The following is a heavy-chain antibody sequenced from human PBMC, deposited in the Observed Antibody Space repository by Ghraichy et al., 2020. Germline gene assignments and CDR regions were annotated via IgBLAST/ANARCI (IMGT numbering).Heavy chain of an antibody. V-gene: IGHV1-69*04. CDR2: IIPILGIA. CDR3: ARDGGHYYDSSGPYYFDY. Sequence: SVKVSCKASGGTFSSYTISWVRQAPGQGLEWMGRIIPILGIANYAQKFQGRVTITADKSTSTAYMELSSLRSEDTAVYYCARDGGHYYDSSGPYYFDYWGQGTLVTVSS. CDR1: GGTFSSYT. D-gene: IGHD3-22*01. J-gene: IGHJ4*02.